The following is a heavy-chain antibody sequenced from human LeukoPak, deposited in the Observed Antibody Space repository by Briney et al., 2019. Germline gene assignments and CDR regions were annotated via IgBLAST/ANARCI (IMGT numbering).Heavy chain of an antibody. CDR2: IYTSGST. D-gene: IGHD1-26*01. Sequence: PSETLSLTCTVSGGSISSYYWSWIRQPAGKGLEWIGRIYTSGSTNYNPSLKSRVTMSVDTSKNQFSLKLSSVTAADTAVYYCARDRMLVGATVWGDWGQGTLVTVSS. V-gene: IGHV4-4*07. CDR3: ARDRMLVGATVWGD. J-gene: IGHJ4*02. CDR1: GGSISSYY.